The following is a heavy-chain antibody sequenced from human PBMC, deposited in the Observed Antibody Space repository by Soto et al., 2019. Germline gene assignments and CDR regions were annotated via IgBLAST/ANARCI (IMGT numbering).Heavy chain of an antibody. D-gene: IGHD3-3*01. CDR3: ARDYSTIFGVVIPNWLDP. V-gene: IGHV1-69*13. CDR2: IIPIFGTA. J-gene: IGHJ5*02. Sequence: SVKVSCKASGGTFSSYAISWVRQAPGQGLEWMGGIIPIFGTANYAQKFQGRVTITADESTSTAYMELSSLRSEDTAVYYCARDYSTIFGVVIPNWLDPWGQGTLVTVYS. CDR1: GGTFSSYA.